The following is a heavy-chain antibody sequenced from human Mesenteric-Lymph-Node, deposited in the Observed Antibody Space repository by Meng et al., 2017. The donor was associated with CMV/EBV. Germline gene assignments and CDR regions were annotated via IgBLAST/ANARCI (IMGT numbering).Heavy chain of an antibody. CDR1: GGSFSSYY. J-gene: IGHJ3*02. CDR2: IIHSGST. D-gene: IGHD2-2*03. V-gene: IGHV4-34*12. Sequence: SETLSLTCAVYGGSFSSYYGNGIRQPPGKGLEWIGEIIHSGSTNYKTSLKSRVIISGDTSKNQLSLNLSSVTATDTAVYYCARDRWGVDIVVVPAAKDHDAFDIWGQGTMVT. CDR3: ARDRWGVDIVVVPAAKDHDAFDI.